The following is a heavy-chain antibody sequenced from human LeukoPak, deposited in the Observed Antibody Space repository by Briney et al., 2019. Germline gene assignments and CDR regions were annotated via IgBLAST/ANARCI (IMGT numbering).Heavy chain of an antibody. V-gene: IGHV1-69*05. CDR1: GGTFSSYA. CDR2: IIPIFGTA. Sequence: SVKVSCKASGGTFSSYAISWVRQAPGQGLEWMGGIIPIFGTANYAQKFQGRVTITTDESTSTAYMELSSLRSEDTAVYYCARSGGSNWNYVNYYYYYYMDVWGKGTTVTVSS. CDR3: ARSGGSNWNYVNYYYYYYMDV. D-gene: IGHD1-7*01. J-gene: IGHJ6*03.